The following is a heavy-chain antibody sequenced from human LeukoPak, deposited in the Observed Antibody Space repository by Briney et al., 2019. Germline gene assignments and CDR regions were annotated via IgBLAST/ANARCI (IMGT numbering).Heavy chain of an antibody. D-gene: IGHD3-10*01. CDR2: IYHSGTTYIVST. CDR3: ARTRVWGVIIRGFDY. J-gene: IGHJ4*01. V-gene: IGHV4-59*04. Sequence: SRTLSLTCNVSGASISNYYWVWIRQPPAKGLEWIGRIYHSGTTYIVSTYFNPSLNSRVTVSLDTSKNQFSLKVGSVTAGDTAVYYCARTRVWGVIIRGFDYWGEGTLVTVSS. CDR1: GASISNYY.